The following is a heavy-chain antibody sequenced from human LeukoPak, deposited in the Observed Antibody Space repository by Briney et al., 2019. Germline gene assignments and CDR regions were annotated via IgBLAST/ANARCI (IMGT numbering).Heavy chain of an antibody. J-gene: IGHJ5*02. V-gene: IGHV4-34*01. D-gene: IGHD3-10*01. Sequence: PSETLSLTCAVYGGSFSGYYWSWIRQPPGKGLEWIGEINHSGSTNYNPSLKSRVTISVDTSKNQFSPKLSSVTAADTAVYYCARRPRGVIIKSWFDPWGQGTLVTVSS. CDR3: ARRPRGVIIKSWFDP. CDR1: GGSFSGYY. CDR2: INHSGST.